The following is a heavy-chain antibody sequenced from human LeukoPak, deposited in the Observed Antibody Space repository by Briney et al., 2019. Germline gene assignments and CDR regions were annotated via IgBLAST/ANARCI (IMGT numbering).Heavy chain of an antibody. Sequence: GGSLRLSCAASGFTFSNAWMSWVRQAPGKGLEWVGRIKSKTDGGTTDYAAPVKGRFTISRDDSKNTMYLQMNSLKTEDTAVYYCTTDPVVAATPVDYWGQGTLVTVSS. CDR2: IKSKTDGGTT. V-gene: IGHV3-15*01. J-gene: IGHJ4*02. CDR1: GFTFSNAW. D-gene: IGHD2-15*01. CDR3: TTDPVVAATPVDY.